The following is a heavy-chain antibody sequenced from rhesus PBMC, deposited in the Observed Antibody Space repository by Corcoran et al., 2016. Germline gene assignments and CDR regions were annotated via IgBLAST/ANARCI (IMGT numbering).Heavy chain of an antibody. Sequence: QLQLQESGPGLVKPSETLSLTCAVSGYSISSGYGWSLIRQPPGKVLEWIGYFSYSGRTSYNPSLKSRVNISRDTSKNQFSLKLSSVTAADTAVYYCARVPYSGSFWYFDLWGPGTPSTISS. J-gene: IGHJ2*01. V-gene: IGHV4-122*02. D-gene: IGHD6-25*01. CDR3: ARVPYSGSFWYFDL. CDR2: FSYSGRT. CDR1: GYSISSGYG.